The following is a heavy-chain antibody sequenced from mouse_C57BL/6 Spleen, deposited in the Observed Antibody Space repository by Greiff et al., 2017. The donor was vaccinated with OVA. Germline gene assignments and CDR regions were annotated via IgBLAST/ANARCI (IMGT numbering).Heavy chain of an antibody. CDR1: GFSLTSYG. CDR2: IWSGGST. Sequence: QVQLQQSGPGLVQPSQSLSITCTVSGFSLTSYGVHWVRQSPGKGLEWLGVIWSGGSTDYNAAFISRLSISKDNSKSQAFFKMNSLQADDTAIYYCARIPYYDYDVPSYWGQGTLVTVSA. V-gene: IGHV2-2*01. J-gene: IGHJ3*01. D-gene: IGHD2-4*01. CDR3: ARIPYYDYDVPSY.